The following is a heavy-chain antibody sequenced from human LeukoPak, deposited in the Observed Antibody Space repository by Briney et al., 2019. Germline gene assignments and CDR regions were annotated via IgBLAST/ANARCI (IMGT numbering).Heavy chain of an antibody. CDR3: ARIWFGELLSADY. J-gene: IGHJ4*02. D-gene: IGHD3-10*01. Sequence: ASVKVSCKASGGTFSSYAISWVRQAPGQGLEWMGWINPNSGGTNYAQKFQGRVTMTRDTSISTAYMELSRLRSDDTAVYYCARIWFGELLSADYWGQGTLVTVSS. CDR2: INPNSGGT. CDR1: GGTFSSYA. V-gene: IGHV1-2*02.